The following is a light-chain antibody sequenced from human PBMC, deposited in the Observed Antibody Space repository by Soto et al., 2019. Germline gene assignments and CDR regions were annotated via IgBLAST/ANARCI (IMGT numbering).Light chain of an antibody. J-gene: IGLJ2*01. CDR2: EGS. Sequence: QSALTQPASVSGSPGQSITISCTGTSSDVGSYNLVSWYQQHPGKAPKLMIYEGSKRPSGVSNRFSGSKSGNTASLTISGLHAEDEADYYYCSYAGTPEVVFGGGTKLTVL. CDR3: CSYAGTPEVV. V-gene: IGLV2-23*01. CDR1: SSDVGSYNL.